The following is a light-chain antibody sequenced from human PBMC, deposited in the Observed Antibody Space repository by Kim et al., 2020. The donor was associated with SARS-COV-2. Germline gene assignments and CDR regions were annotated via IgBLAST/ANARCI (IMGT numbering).Light chain of an antibody. Sequence: GQRVTISFSGSPSNIGRNGVNWYQQRPGTTPKLRIYYDNQRPSGVPDRFSGSKSGASASLAISGLQSEDEADYYCAVWDDSLNGRVFGGGTQLTVL. J-gene: IGLJ3*02. V-gene: IGLV1-44*01. CDR1: PSNIGRNG. CDR3: AVWDDSLNGRV. CDR2: YDN.